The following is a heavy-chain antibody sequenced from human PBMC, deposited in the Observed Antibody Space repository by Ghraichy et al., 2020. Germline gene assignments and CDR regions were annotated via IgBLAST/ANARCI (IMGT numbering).Heavy chain of an antibody. CDR3: ARQLRVTRAGTFYFDF. CDR2: IYPADSDT. CDR1: GYIFSSYW. Sequence: GESLNISCKGSGYIFSSYWIGWVRQMPEKGLEWIGVIYPADSDTRYSQSFEGQVTISADQSTNTVYLQWSSLKASDSAVYYCARQLRVTRAGTFYFDFWGQGTLVAVSS. V-gene: IGHV5-51*01. D-gene: IGHD6-19*01. J-gene: IGHJ4*02.